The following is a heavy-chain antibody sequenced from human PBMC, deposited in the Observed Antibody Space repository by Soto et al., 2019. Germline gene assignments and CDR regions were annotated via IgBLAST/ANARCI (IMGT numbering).Heavy chain of an antibody. Sequence: PGESLKIACKGSGYSFTSYWIGWVRQMPGKGLKWMGIIYPGDSDTRYSPSFQGQVTISADKSISTAYLQWSSLKASDTAMYYCARPQVWFGEFVFDYWGQGTLVTVSS. CDR1: GYSFTSYW. D-gene: IGHD3-10*01. V-gene: IGHV5-51*01. J-gene: IGHJ4*02. CDR3: ARPQVWFGEFVFDY. CDR2: IYPGDSDT.